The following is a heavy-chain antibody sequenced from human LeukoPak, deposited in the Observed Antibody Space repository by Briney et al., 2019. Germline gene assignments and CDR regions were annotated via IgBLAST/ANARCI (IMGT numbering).Heavy chain of an antibody. CDR1: GFTFDDYA. CDR2: ISWDGGGT. V-gene: IGHV3-43D*03. CDR3: ARGPILDY. Sequence: PGGSPRLSCAASGFTFDDYAMHWVRQAPGQGLEWVSLISWDGGGTYYADSVKGRFTISRDNSKNSLYLQMNSLRAEDTALYYCARGPILDYWGQGTLVTVSS. J-gene: IGHJ4*02. D-gene: IGHD3-10*01.